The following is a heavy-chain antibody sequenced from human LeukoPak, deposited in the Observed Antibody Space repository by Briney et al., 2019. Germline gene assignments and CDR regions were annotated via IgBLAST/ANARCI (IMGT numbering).Heavy chain of an antibody. Sequence: GESLKISCKSSGYSFTSYWIGWVRQMPGKGLEWMGIIYPGDSDTRYSPSFQGQVTISADKSISTAYLQWSSLKASDTAMYYCARRGGNYYDSREVDYWGQGTLVTVSS. D-gene: IGHD3-22*01. CDR3: ARRGGNYYDSREVDY. V-gene: IGHV5-51*01. J-gene: IGHJ4*02. CDR2: IYPGDSDT. CDR1: GYSFTSYW.